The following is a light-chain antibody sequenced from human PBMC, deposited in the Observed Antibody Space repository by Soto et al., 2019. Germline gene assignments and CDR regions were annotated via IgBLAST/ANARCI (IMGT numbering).Light chain of an antibody. Sequence: QSVLTQPPSASGSPGQSVTISCTGTSSDVGGYNYVSWYQQHPGKAPKLMISEVSKRPSGVPDRFSGSKSGNTASLTVSGLQAEDEADYYCSSFAGSNVVFGGGNKLTVL. J-gene: IGLJ2*01. CDR2: EVS. CDR3: SSFAGSNVV. V-gene: IGLV2-8*01. CDR1: SSDVGGYNY.